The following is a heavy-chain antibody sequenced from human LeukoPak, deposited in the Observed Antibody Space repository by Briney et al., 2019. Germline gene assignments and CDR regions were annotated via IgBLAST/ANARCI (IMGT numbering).Heavy chain of an antibody. J-gene: IGHJ4*02. CDR3: ARDVGVVMFDC. D-gene: IGHD3-3*01. CDR2: IYSGGST. CDR1: EFSVGSNY. Sequence: GGSLRLSCAASEFSVGSNYMTWVRQAPGKGLEWVSLIYSGGSTYYADSVKGRFTISRDNSKNTVYLQMNSLRAEDTALYYCARDVGVVMFDCWGQGTLVTVSS. V-gene: IGHV3-66*01.